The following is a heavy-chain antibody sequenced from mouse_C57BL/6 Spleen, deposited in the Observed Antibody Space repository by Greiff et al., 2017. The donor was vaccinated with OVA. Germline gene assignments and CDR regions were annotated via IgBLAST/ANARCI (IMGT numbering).Heavy chain of an antibody. CDR3: ARHGSLYAMDY. CDR2: IDPSDSYT. D-gene: IGHD1-1*01. J-gene: IGHJ4*01. CDR1: GYTFTSYW. Sequence: VQLQQPGAELVMPGASVKLSCKASGYTFTSYWMHWVKQRPGQGLEWIGEIDPSDSYTNYNQKFKGKSTLTVDKSSSTAYMQLSSLTSEDSAVYYCARHGSLYAMDYWGQGTSVTVSS. V-gene: IGHV1-69*01.